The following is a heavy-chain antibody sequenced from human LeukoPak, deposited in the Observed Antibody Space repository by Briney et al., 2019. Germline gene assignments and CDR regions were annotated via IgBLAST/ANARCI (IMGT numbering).Heavy chain of an antibody. J-gene: IGHJ2*01. D-gene: IGHD6-13*01. Sequence: PGGSLRLSCAASGFTVSSNYMGWVRQAPGKGLEWVSVLYSGGNTYYADSVKGRFTISRDNSKNTLYLQMNSLRAEDTAVYYCATSPATGNIYFDLWAVAPWSLSPQ. V-gene: IGHV3-66*01. CDR2: LYSGGNT. CDR3: ATSPATGNIYFDL. CDR1: GFTVSSNY.